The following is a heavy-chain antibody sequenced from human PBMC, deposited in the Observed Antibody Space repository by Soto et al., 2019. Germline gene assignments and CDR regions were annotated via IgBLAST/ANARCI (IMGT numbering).Heavy chain of an antibody. V-gene: IGHV3-30*18. J-gene: IGHJ4*02. CDR2: ISYDGSNK. CDR3: AKDRGVTMVRGDLDY. D-gene: IGHD3-10*01. Sequence: QVQLVESGGGVVQPGRSLRLSCAASGFTFSSYGMHWVRQAPGKGLEWVAVISYDGSNKYYADSVKGRFTISRDNSKNTLYLKMNSLRAEDTAVYYCAKDRGVTMVRGDLDYWGQGTLVTVSS. CDR1: GFTFSSYG.